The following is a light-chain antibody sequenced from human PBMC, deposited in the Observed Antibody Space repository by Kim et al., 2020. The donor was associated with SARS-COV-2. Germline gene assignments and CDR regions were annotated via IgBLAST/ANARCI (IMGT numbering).Light chain of an antibody. J-gene: IGLJ2*01. CDR3: NSRDSSGNRLL. CDR1: TLRSYY. Sequence: ALGQTVRITCQGDTLRSYYASWFQQKPGQAPVLVFYGYNNRPSGIPDRFSGSTSGNTASLTITGAQAEDEADYYCNSRDSSGNRLLFGGGTQLTVL. V-gene: IGLV3-19*01. CDR2: GYN.